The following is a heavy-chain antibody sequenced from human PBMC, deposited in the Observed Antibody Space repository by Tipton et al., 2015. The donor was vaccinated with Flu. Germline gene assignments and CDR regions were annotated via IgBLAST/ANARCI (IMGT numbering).Heavy chain of an antibody. Sequence: TLSLTCSVSGDSIGSRYYWAWIRQPPGKGLEWIGNVHQTGSTYYNPSLTSRVTIAVDRPRNQFSLRLTSVTAADTAVYYCARGDYGDYDHEADGFDIWGQGTLVTVSA. CDR3: ARGDYGDYDHEADGFDI. J-gene: IGHJ3*02. CDR1: GDSIGSRYY. D-gene: IGHD4-17*01. V-gene: IGHV4-38-2*02. CDR2: VHQTGST.